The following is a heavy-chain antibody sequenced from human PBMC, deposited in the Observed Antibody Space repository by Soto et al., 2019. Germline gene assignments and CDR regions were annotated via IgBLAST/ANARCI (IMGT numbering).Heavy chain of an antibody. Sequence: GASVKVSCKASGYTFTSSEITWVRQATGQGLEWMGWMNPNSGNTGYAQKFQGRVTMTRNTSISTAYMELSSLRSEDTAVYYCARGGSKIPLKDYYYYYMDGWGKGTTVTVSS. CDR1: GYTFTSSE. J-gene: IGHJ6*03. V-gene: IGHV1-8*01. CDR2: MNPNSGNT. CDR3: ARGGSKIPLKDYYYYYMDG.